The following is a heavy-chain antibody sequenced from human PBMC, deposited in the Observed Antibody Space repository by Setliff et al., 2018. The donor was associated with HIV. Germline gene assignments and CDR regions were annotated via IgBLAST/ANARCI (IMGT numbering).Heavy chain of an antibody. Sequence: PSETLSLTCTVSGGSISSSSYYWGWIRQPPGKGLEWIGSIYYSGSTYYNPSLKSRVTISVDASKNQFSLKLSSVTAADTAVYYCARRGGSTWTGWFDPWGQGTLVTVSS. V-gene: IGHV4-39*01. J-gene: IGHJ5*02. CDR2: IYYSGST. CDR3: ARRGGSTWTGWFDP. D-gene: IGHD6-13*01. CDR1: GGSISSSSYY.